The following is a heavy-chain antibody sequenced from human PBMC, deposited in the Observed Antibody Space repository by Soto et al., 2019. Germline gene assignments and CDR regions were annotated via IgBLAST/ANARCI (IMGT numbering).Heavy chain of an antibody. CDR1: GFPFSAAA. V-gene: IGHV3-23*01. Sequence: PGGSLRLSFAASGFPFSAAAMNWVRQAPGKGPEWVYIISGTRDAAYYAESGKGRFTSSRDNFKNNLYLKMNSLRAEDTAVYYCGKYSGSYPVYNGMNVWGQGTTVTVSS. D-gene: IGHD1-26*01. CDR2: ISGTRDAA. CDR3: GKYSGSYPVYNGMNV. J-gene: IGHJ6*02.